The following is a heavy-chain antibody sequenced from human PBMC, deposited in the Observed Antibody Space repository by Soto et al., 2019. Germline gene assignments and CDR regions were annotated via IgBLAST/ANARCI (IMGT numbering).Heavy chain of an antibody. Sequence: KPSETLSLTCTVSGGSISSGGYYWSWIRQHPGKGLEWIGYIYYSGSTYYNPSLKSRVTISVDTSKNQFSLKLSSVTAADTAVYYCASWPHYVDDYGDPLRYYYYMDVWGKGTTVTVSS. CDR2: IYYSGST. J-gene: IGHJ6*03. CDR1: GGSISSGGYY. D-gene: IGHD4-17*01. V-gene: IGHV4-31*03. CDR3: ASWPHYVDDYGDPLRYYYYMDV.